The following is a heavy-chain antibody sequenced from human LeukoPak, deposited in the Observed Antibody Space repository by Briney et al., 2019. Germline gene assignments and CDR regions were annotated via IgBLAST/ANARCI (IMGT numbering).Heavy chain of an antibody. D-gene: IGHD3-3*01. J-gene: IGHJ3*02. Sequence: GGSLRLSCAASGFTFSSYGMHWVRQVPGKGLEWVAVIWYDGSNKFYTDSVKGRFTISRDNSKNTLYLQMNSLRAEDTAVYYCARDLERYDFWSAQRGAAFDIWGQGTMVTVSS. CDR3: ARDLERYDFWSAQRGAAFDI. CDR1: GFTFSSYG. CDR2: IWYDGSNK. V-gene: IGHV3-33*01.